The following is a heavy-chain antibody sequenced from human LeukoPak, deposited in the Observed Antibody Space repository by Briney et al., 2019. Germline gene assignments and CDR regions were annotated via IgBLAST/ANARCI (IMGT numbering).Heavy chain of an antibody. J-gene: IGHJ5*02. CDR2: IYYSGST. Sequence: TSSETLSLTCTVSGGSISSGDYSWSWIRQPPGKGLEWIGYIYYSGSTYYNPSLKSRVTISVDTSKNQFSLKLSSVTAADTAVYYCARRSNPYGDYVFGWFDPWGQGTLVTVSS. CDR1: GGSISSGDYS. V-gene: IGHV4-30-4*01. D-gene: IGHD4-17*01. CDR3: ARRSNPYGDYVFGWFDP.